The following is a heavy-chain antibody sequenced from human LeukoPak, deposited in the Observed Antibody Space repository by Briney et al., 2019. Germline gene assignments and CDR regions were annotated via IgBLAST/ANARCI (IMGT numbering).Heavy chain of an antibody. CDR1: GFTFSNYA. V-gene: IGHV3-23*01. Sequence: GGSLRLSCAASGFTFSNYAMTWVRQAPGRGPEWVSTISGNGGNTYYADSVKGRFTISRDNSKNTLYLQMNSLRAEDTAIYYCGGVRIQHWGQGTLVTVSS. CDR2: ISGNGGNT. D-gene: IGHD1-26*01. CDR3: GGVRIQH. J-gene: IGHJ1*01.